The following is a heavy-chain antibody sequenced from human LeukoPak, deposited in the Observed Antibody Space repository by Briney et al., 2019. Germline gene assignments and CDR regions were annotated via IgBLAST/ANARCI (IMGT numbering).Heavy chain of an antibody. J-gene: IGHJ2*01. D-gene: IGHD6-13*01. CDR3: ARDPPQPGITAAGYFDL. V-gene: IGHV4-59*01. CDR2: IYYTGST. Sequence: SETLSLTCTVSGDSISSYSWSWIRHPPGRGLEWIGYIYYTGSTNYNPSLKSRVTISVDTSKNQFSLKVRSVTAADTAVYYCARDPPQPGITAAGYFDLWGRGTLVTVSS. CDR1: GDSISSYS.